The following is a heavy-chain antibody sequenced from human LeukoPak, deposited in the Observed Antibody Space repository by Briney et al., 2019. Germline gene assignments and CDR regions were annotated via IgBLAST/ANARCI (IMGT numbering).Heavy chain of an antibody. J-gene: IGHJ6*03. CDR3: TTGWKTRGYYYYYMDV. CDR1: GFTFSSYG. CDR2: ISYDGSNK. Sequence: GRSLRLSCAASGFTFSSYGMHWVRQAPGKGLEWVAVISYDGSNKYYADSVKGRFTISRDNSKNTLYLQMNSLKTEDTAVYYCTTGWKTRGYYYYYMDVWGKGTTVTVSS. D-gene: IGHD1-1*01. V-gene: IGHV3-30*03.